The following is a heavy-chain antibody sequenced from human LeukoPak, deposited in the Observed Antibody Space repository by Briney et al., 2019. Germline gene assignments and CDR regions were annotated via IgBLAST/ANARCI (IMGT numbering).Heavy chain of an antibody. J-gene: IGHJ3*02. V-gene: IGHV3-9*03. CDR3: AKDLYGDYGPFDI. Sequence: GGSLRLSCAASGFTFDDYAMYWARQAPGKGLEWVSGITWDSGKTGYADSVKGRFTISRDNAKTSLYLQMNSLRVEDMALYYCAKDLYGDYGPFDIWGQGTMVAVSS. CDR1: GFTFDDYA. CDR2: ITWDSGKT. D-gene: IGHD4-17*01.